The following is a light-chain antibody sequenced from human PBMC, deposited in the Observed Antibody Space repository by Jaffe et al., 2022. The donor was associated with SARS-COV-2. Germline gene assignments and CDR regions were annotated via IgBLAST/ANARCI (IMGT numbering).Light chain of an antibody. Sequence: QSALTQPASVSGSPGQSITISCTGTSSDVGRYNLVSWYQQQPGKAPKLMIFEGDKRPSGVSNRFSGSKSGNTASLTISGLQAEDEADYYCCSYTSSSSWVFGGGTKLTFL. CDR1: SSDVGRYNL. CDR3: CSYTSSSSWV. V-gene: IGLV2-23*01. CDR2: EGD. J-gene: IGLJ3*02.